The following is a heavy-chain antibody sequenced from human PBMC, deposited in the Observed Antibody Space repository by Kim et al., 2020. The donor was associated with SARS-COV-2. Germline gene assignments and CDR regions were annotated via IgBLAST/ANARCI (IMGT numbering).Heavy chain of an antibody. V-gene: IGHV3-9*01. J-gene: IGHJ6*02. CDR3: AKDIGYYDSSGYYSEAYYSYGMDV. CDR2: ISWNSGSI. CDR1: GFTFDDYA. Sequence: GGSLRLSCAASGFTFDDYAMHWVRQAPGKGLEWVSGISWNSGSIGYADSVKGRFTISRDNAKNSLYLQMNSLRAEDTALYYCAKDIGYYDSSGYYSEAYYSYGMDVWGQGTTVTVSS. D-gene: IGHD3-22*01.